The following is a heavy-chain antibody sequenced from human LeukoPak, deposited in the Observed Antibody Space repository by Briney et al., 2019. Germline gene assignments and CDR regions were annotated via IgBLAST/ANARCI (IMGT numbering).Heavy chain of an antibody. J-gene: IGHJ4*02. D-gene: IGHD2-15*01. CDR3: ARDAGSGVVDY. CDR1: GYNFTNYD. Sequence: ASVKVSCKASGYNFTNYDITWVRQAPGQGLEWMGWISGYNGNTNYAQRLQGRVTMTTDTATGTAYMDLRSLKSDDTAVYYCARDAGSGVVDYWGQGTLVTVSS. V-gene: IGHV1-18*01. CDR2: ISGYNGNT.